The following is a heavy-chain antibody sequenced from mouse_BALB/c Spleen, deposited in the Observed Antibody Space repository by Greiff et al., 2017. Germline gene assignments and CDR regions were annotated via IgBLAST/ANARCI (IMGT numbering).Heavy chain of an antibody. Sequence: EVKLMESGGDLVKPGGSLKLSCAASGFTFSSYGMSWVRQTPDKRLEWVATISSGGSYTYYPDSVTGRFTISRDNAKNTLYLQMSSLKSEDTAMYYCDRMDYWGQGTSVTVSS. CDR3: DRMDY. J-gene: IGHJ4*01. V-gene: IGHV5-6*01. CDR2: ISSGGSYT. CDR1: GFTFSSYG.